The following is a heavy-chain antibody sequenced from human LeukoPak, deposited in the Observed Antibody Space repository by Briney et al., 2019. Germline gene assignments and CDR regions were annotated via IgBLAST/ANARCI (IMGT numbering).Heavy chain of an antibody. D-gene: IGHD2-2*03. Sequence: ASVKVSCKASGYTFTGHYIHWVRQAPGQGLEWMGWINPKSGGTNYAQKFQGRVTMTRDTSISTAYMELSSLRSGDTAVYYCARLDDADAFDIWGQGTMVTVSA. V-gene: IGHV1-2*02. CDR1: GYTFTGHY. CDR3: ARLDDADAFDI. J-gene: IGHJ3*02. CDR2: INPKSGGT.